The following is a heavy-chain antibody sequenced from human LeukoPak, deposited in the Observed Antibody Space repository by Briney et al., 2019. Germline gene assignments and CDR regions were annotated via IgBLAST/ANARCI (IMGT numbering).Heavy chain of an antibody. V-gene: IGHV4-39*07. Sequence: SETLSLTCTVSGGSISRSSYYWGWIRQPPGKGLEWIGSIYHSGSTYYNPSLKSRVTISVDTSKNQFSLKLSSVTAADTAVYYCARERIPAVAGSYYFDYWGQGTLVTVSS. D-gene: IGHD6-19*01. J-gene: IGHJ4*02. CDR3: ARERIPAVAGSYYFDY. CDR1: GGSISRSSYY. CDR2: IYHSGST.